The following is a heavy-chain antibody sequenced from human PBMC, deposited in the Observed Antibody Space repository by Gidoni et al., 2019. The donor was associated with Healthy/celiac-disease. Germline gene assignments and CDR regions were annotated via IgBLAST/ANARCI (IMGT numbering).Heavy chain of an antibody. V-gene: IGHV1-24*01. CDR3: ATANGDYSPPDY. Sequence: QVQLVQSGAEVKKPGASVKVACKVSGYTLTELSMHWVRQAPGKGFEWMGGFDPEDGETIYAQKFQGRVTMTEDTSTDTAYMELSSLRSEDTAVYYCATANGDYSPPDYWGQGTLVTVSS. J-gene: IGHJ4*02. D-gene: IGHD4-17*01. CDR1: GYTLTELS. CDR2: FDPEDGET.